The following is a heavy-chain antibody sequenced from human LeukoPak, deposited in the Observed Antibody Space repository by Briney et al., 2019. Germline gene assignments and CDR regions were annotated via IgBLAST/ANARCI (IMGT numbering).Heavy chain of an antibody. CDR2: ISSSGSTI. D-gene: IGHD6-13*01. CDR3: ARDPPHRAAGPVVDY. CDR1: GFTFSDYY. Sequence: GGSLRLSSAASGFTFSDYYMSWIRQAPGKGLEWVSYISSSGSTIYYADSVKGRFTISRDNAKNSLYLQMNSLRAEDTAVYYCARDPPHRAAGPVVDYWGQGTLVTVSS. V-gene: IGHV3-11*01. J-gene: IGHJ4*02.